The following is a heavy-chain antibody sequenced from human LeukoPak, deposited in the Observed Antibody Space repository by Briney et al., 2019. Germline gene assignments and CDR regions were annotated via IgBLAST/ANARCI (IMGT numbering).Heavy chain of an antibody. CDR2: IYSSGSP. V-gene: IGHV4-61*01. Sequence: SETLSLTCTVSGGFVSSGSYYWSWIRQPPGKGLEWIGYIYSSGSPNYTPSLKSRVTISVDTSKNQFSLMLKSVTAADTAVYYCARRVAVVGSNWFDPWGQGTLVTVSS. J-gene: IGHJ5*02. D-gene: IGHD6-13*01. CDR3: ARRVAVVGSNWFDP. CDR1: GGFVSSGSYY.